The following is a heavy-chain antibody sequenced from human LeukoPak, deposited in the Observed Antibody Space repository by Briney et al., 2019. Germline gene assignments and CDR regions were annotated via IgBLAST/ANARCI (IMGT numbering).Heavy chain of an antibody. D-gene: IGHD3-3*01. V-gene: IGHV1-24*01. CDR1: GYSLTELS. J-gene: IGHJ4*02. CDR2: FDPEENKM. CDR3: ATRSGDFWSGYVN. Sequence: ASVKISCKVSGYSLTELSMQWVRQAPGKGPECMGGFDPEENKMIYAQKFQGRVTMTEDTSTDTAYMELSSLRFEDTAIYYCATRSGDFWSGYVNWGQGTLVTVSS.